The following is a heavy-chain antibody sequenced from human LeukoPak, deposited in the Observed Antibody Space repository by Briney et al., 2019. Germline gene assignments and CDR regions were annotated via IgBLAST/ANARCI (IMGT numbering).Heavy chain of an antibody. V-gene: IGHV3-30-3*01. D-gene: IGHD3-9*01. CDR2: ISYDGSNK. J-gene: IGHJ4*02. Sequence: PGGSLKLSCAASGFTLSDYAMHWVRQAPGKGLEWVAVISYDGSNKYYADSVKGRFTISRDNSKNTLYLQMNSLRAEDTAVYYCARDDILTGYYNYWGQGTLVTVSS. CDR3: ARDDILTGYYNY. CDR1: GFTLSDYA.